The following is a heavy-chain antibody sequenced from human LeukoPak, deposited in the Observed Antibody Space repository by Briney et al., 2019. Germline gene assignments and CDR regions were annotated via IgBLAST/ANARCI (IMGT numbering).Heavy chain of an antibody. V-gene: IGHV3-21*04. Sequence: PGGSLRLSCAASGFTFSSYSMNWVRQAPGKGLEWVSSISSSSSYIYYADSVKGRFTISRDNAKNSVYLQMNSLRPEDTALYYCAKEGYSSGWYFNFDYWGQGTLVTVSS. CDR2: ISSSSSYI. D-gene: IGHD6-19*01. CDR3: AKEGYSSGWYFNFDY. J-gene: IGHJ4*02. CDR1: GFTFSSYS.